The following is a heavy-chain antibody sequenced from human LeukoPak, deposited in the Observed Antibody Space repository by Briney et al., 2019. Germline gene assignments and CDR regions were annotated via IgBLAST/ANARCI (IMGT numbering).Heavy chain of an antibody. CDR3: ARRAYYDFWSGYRYNWFDP. D-gene: IGHD3-3*01. Sequence: PSETLSLTCAVYGGSFSGYYWSWIRQPPGKGLEWIGEINHSGSTNYNPSLKSRVTISVDTSKNQFSLKLSSVTAADTAVYYCARRAYYDFWSGYRYNWFDPWGQGTLVTVSS. J-gene: IGHJ5*02. CDR2: INHSGST. V-gene: IGHV4-34*01. CDR1: GGSFSGYY.